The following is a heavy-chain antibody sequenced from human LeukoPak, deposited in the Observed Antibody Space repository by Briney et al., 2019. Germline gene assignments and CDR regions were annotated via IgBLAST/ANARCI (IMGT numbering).Heavy chain of an antibody. CDR3: AKDRYSGLNTIDY. Sequence: GRSLRLSCAASEFTFSTYGMHWVRQAPGKGLEWMAVISYDGSYKFYADSVKGRFTISRDNSKSTLYLQMNSLRAEDTAVYYCAKDRYSGLNTIDYWGQGTLVTVSS. J-gene: IGHJ4*02. CDR2: ISYDGSYK. CDR1: EFTFSTYG. V-gene: IGHV3-30*18. D-gene: IGHD6-13*01.